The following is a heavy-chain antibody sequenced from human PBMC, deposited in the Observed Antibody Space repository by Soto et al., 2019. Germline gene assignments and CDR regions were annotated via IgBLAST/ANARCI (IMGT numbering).Heavy chain of an antibody. CDR2: ISSSSSTI. Sequence: LSLTCAASGFTFSSYSMNWVRQAPGKGLEWVSYISSSSSTIYYADSVKGRFTISRDNAKSSLYLQMNSLRAEDTAVYYATRSAYMDVWGKGTTVTVSS. J-gene: IGHJ6*03. CDR3: TRSAYMDV. CDR1: GFTFSSYS. D-gene: IGHD2-2*01. V-gene: IGHV3-48*01.